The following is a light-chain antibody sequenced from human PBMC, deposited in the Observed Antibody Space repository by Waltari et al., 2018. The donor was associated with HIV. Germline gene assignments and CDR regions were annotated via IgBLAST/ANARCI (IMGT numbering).Light chain of an antibody. Sequence: QSPLPQPASVSGSPAQSITISCTGTSSDVGGYNYVSWYQQPPGNAPKLIIYQVSNRPSGVSNRCSGSKSGNTASLTISGLQAEDEADYYCSSYTSSSTLHVFGTGTKVTVL. CDR2: QVS. CDR1: SSDVGGYNY. J-gene: IGLJ1*01. CDR3: SSYTSSSTLHV. V-gene: IGLV2-14*01.